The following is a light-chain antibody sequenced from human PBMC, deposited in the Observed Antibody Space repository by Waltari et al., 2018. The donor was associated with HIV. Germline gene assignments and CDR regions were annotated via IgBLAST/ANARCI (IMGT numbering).Light chain of an antibody. CDR2: GES. Sequence: DIQLTQSPTSLSASVGDRVTITCQASQDISNYLSWYQQKPGKAPKLLIYGESNLETGVPSRFSGSGSGANFTFTISSLLPEDIATYYCQQYDNFPLFGGGTKVEIK. V-gene: IGKV1-33*01. CDR3: QQYDNFPL. J-gene: IGKJ4*01. CDR1: QDISNY.